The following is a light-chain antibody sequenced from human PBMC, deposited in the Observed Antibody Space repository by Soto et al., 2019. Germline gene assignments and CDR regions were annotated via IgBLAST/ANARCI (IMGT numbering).Light chain of an antibody. Sequence: DIPMAQSPSSLSASVGDRLTITCRASQSIGTYLNWYRQKPGKAPQLLIYLASNLQRGAPSRFSGSGSGTDFTLTITSLQPEDFATYFCQQSYTTPWSFGRGTKVEV. CDR2: LAS. V-gene: IGKV1-39*01. CDR3: QQSYTTPWS. J-gene: IGKJ1*01. CDR1: QSIGTY.